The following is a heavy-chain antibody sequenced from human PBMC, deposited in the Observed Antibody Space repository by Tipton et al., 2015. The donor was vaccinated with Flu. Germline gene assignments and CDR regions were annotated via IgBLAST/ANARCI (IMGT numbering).Heavy chain of an antibody. D-gene: IGHD2/OR15-2a*01. Sequence: QLVQSGGGLVRPGVSRRLSCAASGFTFDDYPMHWVRQAPGKGLEWVASINWHGNSEVYAVSVKGRFTISRSNTKNSLYLQMNDLRPEDTALYYCARNNKRDSSMDYYFHHGMDVWGQGTTVIVSS. CDR2: INWHGNSE. CDR1: GFTFDDYP. V-gene: IGHV3-9*01. J-gene: IGHJ6*02. CDR3: ARNNKRDSSMDYYFHHGMDV.